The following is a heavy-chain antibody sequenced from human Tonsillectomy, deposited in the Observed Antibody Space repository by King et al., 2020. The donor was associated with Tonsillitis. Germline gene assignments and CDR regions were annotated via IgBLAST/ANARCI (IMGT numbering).Heavy chain of an antibody. Sequence: VQLVESGGGLVQPGGSLRLSCAASGFTFSDYNMNWVRQAPGKGLEWVSYISGNSDIIYCADSVRGRFTISRDNAKKSLYLQMNSLRAEDTAVYYCTRDPLPGVGAPDYWGQGTLVTVSS. J-gene: IGHJ4*02. V-gene: IGHV3-48*01. CDR3: TRDPLPGVGAPDY. D-gene: IGHD1-26*01. CDR2: ISGNSDII. CDR1: GFTFSDYN.